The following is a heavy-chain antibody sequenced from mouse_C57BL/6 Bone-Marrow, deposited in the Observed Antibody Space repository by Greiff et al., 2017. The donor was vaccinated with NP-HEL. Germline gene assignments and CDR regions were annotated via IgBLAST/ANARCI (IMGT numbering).Heavy chain of an antibody. CDR3: ARHGLYHGNWYFDV. J-gene: IGHJ1*03. Sequence: EVKLVESGGGLVQPGGSLKLSCAASGFTFSDYYMYWVRQTPEKRLEWVAYLSNGGGSTYYPDTVKGRFTISRDNAKNPLYLQMSRLKSEDTAMYYCARHGLYHGNWYFDVWGTGTTVTVSS. V-gene: IGHV5-12*01. D-gene: IGHD2-1*01. CDR1: GFTFSDYY. CDR2: LSNGGGST.